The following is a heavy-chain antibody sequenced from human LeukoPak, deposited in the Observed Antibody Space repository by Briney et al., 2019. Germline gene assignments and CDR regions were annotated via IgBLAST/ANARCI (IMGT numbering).Heavy chain of an antibody. V-gene: IGHV3-74*01. J-gene: IGHJ6*03. D-gene: IGHD5-18*01. CDR1: GFTFSDYW. CDR2: ISSDGSRV. Sequence: GGSLRLSCAASGFTFSDYWMHWVRQAPGKGLVWVSRISSDGSRVTYADSVKGRFTISRDNSKNTLYLQMNSLRAEDTAVYYCARVGRGYTYYYYYMDVWGKGTTVTVSS. CDR3: ARVGRGYTYYYYYMDV.